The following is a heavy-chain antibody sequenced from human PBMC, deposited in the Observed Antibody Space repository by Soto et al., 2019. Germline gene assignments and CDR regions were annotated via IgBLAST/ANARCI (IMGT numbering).Heavy chain of an antibody. J-gene: IGHJ5*02. CDR3: ARDRAYCGGDCQFP. CDR1: GGSISSGGDY. CDR2: IYYSGST. Sequence: SETLSLTCTVSGGSISSGGDYWSWIRKHPGKGLEWIGYIYYSGSTYYNPSLKSRVTISVDTSKNQFSLKLSSVTAADTAVYYCARDRAYCGGDCQFPWGQGTLVTVSS. V-gene: IGHV4-31*03. D-gene: IGHD2-21*02.